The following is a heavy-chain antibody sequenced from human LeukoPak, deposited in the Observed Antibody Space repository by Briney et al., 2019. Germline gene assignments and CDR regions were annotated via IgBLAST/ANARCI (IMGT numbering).Heavy chain of an antibody. Sequence: PSETLSLTCAVCGGSFSGYYWSWIRQPPGKGLEWIGEINHSGSTNYNPSLKSRVTISVDTSKNQFSLKLSSVTAAGTAVYYCARGRYYYGSGSFLGYGMDVWGQGTTVTVSS. CDR1: GGSFSGYY. J-gene: IGHJ6*02. CDR2: INHSGST. D-gene: IGHD3-10*01. V-gene: IGHV4-34*01. CDR3: ARGRYYYGSGSFLGYGMDV.